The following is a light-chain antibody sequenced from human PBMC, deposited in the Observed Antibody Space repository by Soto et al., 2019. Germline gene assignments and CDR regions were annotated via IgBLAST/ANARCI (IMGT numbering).Light chain of an antibody. Sequence: QSVLTQPASVSGSPGQSITISCTGTNSDVGSHNFVSWYQQYPGKAPKLLIYEASKPPSGLSNRFSGSKSGNTASLTISGLQAEDEADYYCCSLTNGATWVFGGGTKLTVL. V-gene: IGLV2-23*01. CDR1: NSDVGSHNF. CDR3: CSLTNGATWV. CDR2: EAS. J-gene: IGLJ3*02.